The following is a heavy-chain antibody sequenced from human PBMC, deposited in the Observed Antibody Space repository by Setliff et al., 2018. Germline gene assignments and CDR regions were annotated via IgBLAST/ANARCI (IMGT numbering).Heavy chain of an antibody. CDR3: TRGPKDFVVPPTANIFDY. V-gene: IGHV1-18*01. D-gene: IGHD2-2*01. CDR1: GYTFSNYG. Sequence: ASVKVSCKASGYTFSNYGISWVRQAPGQGLEWMGWISAYNGYIIYAQKLQGRVTMTTDTSTSTAYMEVRSLRSDDTAVYYCTRGPKDFVVPPTANIFDYWGQGTVVTVSS. CDR2: ISAYNGYI. J-gene: IGHJ4*02.